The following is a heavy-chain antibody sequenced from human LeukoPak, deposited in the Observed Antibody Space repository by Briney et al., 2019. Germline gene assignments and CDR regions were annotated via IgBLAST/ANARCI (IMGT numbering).Heavy chain of an antibody. CDR1: GGSISSGGYY. D-gene: IGHD2-15*01. V-gene: IGHV4-31*03. Sequence: SETLSLTCTVSGGSISSGGYYWSWIRQHPGKGLEWIGYIYYSGRTYYNPSLKTRLTISVDTSKNQFSLKLSSVTAADTAVYYCARVTSAGGWWSDPWGQGTLVTVSS. J-gene: IGHJ5*02. CDR3: ARVTSAGGWWSDP. CDR2: IYYSGRT.